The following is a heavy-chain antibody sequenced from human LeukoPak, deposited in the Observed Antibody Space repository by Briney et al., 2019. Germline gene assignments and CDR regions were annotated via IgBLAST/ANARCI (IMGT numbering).Heavy chain of an antibody. CDR2: VYRSGQS. V-gene: IGHV4-59*12. CDR1: GDSTAGYF. J-gene: IGHJ3*02. CDR3: ASGKYYYDDSASVNRASRTAFHI. Sequence: NPSETLSLTCSVPGDSTAGYFWGWIRQSPGRAPEWLAYVYRSGQSDYNSSLRGRVTVSLDRSKTQVSLRLRSLTAADTAVYYCASGKYYYDDSASVNRASRTAFHIWAQETMVLVSS. D-gene: IGHD3-22*01.